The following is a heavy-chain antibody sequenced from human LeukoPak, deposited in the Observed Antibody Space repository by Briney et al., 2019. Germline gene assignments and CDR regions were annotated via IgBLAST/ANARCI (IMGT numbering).Heavy chain of an antibody. CDR3: ARGYYDILTGYYKPYFDY. V-gene: IGHV1-69*04. D-gene: IGHD3-9*01. CDR2: IIPILGIA. CDR1: GGTFSSYA. J-gene: IGHJ4*02. Sequence: SVKVSCKASGGTFSSYAISWVRQAPGQGLEWMGRIIPILGIANYAQKFQGRVTITADKSTSTAYMELSSLRSEDTAVYYCARGYYDILTGYYKPYFDYWGQGTLVTVSS.